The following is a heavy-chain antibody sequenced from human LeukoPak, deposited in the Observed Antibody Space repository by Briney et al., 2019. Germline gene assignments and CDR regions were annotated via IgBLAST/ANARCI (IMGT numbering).Heavy chain of an antibody. V-gene: IGHV4-61*02. Sequence: SQTLSLTCTVSGGSIRSGSYYWSWIRQAAGKGLEWIGRVHTSGSTNYNPSLESRVTISVDTSKNQFSLNLSSVTAADTAVYYCAGGVTIVRGTSKHFDYWGQGTLVTVSS. CDR1: GGSIRSGSYY. J-gene: IGHJ4*02. D-gene: IGHD3-10*01. CDR3: AGGVTIVRGTSKHFDY. CDR2: VHTSGST.